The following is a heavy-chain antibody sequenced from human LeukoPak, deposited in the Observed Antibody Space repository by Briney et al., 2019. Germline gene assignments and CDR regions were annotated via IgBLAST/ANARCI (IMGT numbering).Heavy chain of an antibody. D-gene: IGHD3-22*01. CDR2: SRNKDNNYNT. J-gene: IGHJ4*02. Sequence: PGGSLRLSCAASGFTFSSYSMDWVRQAPGKGLEWVGRSRNKDNNYNTEYAASVKGRFTISRDDSKNSLFLQMNSLKIEDTAVYYCARAGDYYSTGDCWGQGTLVTVSS. CDR3: ARAGDYYSTGDC. CDR1: GFTFSSYS. V-gene: IGHV3-72*01.